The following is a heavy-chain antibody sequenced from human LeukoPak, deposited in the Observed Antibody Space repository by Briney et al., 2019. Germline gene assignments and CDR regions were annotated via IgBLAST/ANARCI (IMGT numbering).Heavy chain of an antibody. J-gene: IGHJ1*01. D-gene: IGHD3-3*01. CDR1: GFTFSSYG. CDR3: VKDQGYYDFWSGYEYFHH. Sequence: GGSLRLSCSASGFTFSSYGLHWVRQAPGKGLQYVSGISSNGGSTDYADSVKGRFTISRDNSKDTLYLQMSSLRAEDTAVYYCVKDQGYYDFWSGYEYFHHWGQGTLVTVSS. V-gene: IGHV3-64D*08. CDR2: ISSNGGST.